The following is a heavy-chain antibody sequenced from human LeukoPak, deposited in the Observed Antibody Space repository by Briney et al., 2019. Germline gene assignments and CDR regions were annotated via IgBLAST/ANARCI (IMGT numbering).Heavy chain of an antibody. V-gene: IGHV3-30*02. Sequence: GGSLRLSCAASGFTFNKHGMHWVRQAPGKGLEWFSFIRNDGNDKYYADSVKGRFTISRDNSKNTLYLQMNSLRAEDTAAYYCAKDIHIVVVTAILPSFDYWGQGTLVTVSS. CDR1: GFTFNKHG. J-gene: IGHJ4*02. CDR2: IRNDGNDK. CDR3: AKDIHIVVVTAILPSFDY. D-gene: IGHD2-21*02.